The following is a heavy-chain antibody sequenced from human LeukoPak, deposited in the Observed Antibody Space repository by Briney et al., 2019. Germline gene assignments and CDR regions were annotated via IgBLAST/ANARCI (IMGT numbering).Heavy chain of an antibody. Sequence: PGRSLRLSCAASGFTFSSYGMHWVRQAPGKGLEWVAVIWYDGSNKYYADSVKGRFTISRDNSKNTLFLQMNSLRAEDTAVYYCARDVFGVVAYFDYWGQGTLVSVSS. CDR2: IWYDGSNK. V-gene: IGHV3-33*01. J-gene: IGHJ4*02. CDR1: GFTFSSYG. CDR3: ARDVFGVVAYFDY. D-gene: IGHD3-3*01.